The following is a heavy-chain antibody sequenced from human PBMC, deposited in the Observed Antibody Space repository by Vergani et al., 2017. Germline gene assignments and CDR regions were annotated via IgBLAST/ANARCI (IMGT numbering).Heavy chain of an antibody. CDR2: IYSGGNA. D-gene: IGHD5-18*01. Sequence: VQLVESGGGLVQPGGSLRLSCAASGFTVSSYYMSWVRQAPGKGLEWVSIIYSGGNAYYADSVKGRFTISRHNSKNTLYLQMNSLRTEDTAVYYCARVDTVLNYWGQGILVTVSS. CDR3: ARVDTVLNY. V-gene: IGHV3-53*04. J-gene: IGHJ4*02. CDR1: GFTVSSYY.